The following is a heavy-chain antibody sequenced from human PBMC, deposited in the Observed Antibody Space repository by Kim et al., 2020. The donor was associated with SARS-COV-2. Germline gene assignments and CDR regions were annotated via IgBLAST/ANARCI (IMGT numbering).Heavy chain of an antibody. CDR2: ISWNSGSI. V-gene: IGHV3-9*01. J-gene: IGHJ6*02. CDR1: GFTFDDYA. Sequence: GGSLRLSCAASGFTFDDYAMHLVRQAPGKGLEWVSGISWNSGSIGYADSVKGRFTISRDNAKNSLYLQMNSLRAEDTALYYCAKDLGYGDCYYGMDVWGPAPTLPVSS. D-gene: IGHD4-17*01. CDR3: AKDLGYGDCYYGMDV.